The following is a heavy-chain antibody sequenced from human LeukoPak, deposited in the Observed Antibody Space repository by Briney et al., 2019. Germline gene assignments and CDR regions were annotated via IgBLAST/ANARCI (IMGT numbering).Heavy chain of an antibody. Sequence: PSETLSLTCTVSGGSISSYYWSWLRQPPGKGLEWIGYIYYSGSTNYNPSLKSRVTISVDTSKNQFSLKLSSVTAADTAVYYCARDGYYYDSSGYRNWGQGTLVTVSS. CDR1: GGSISSYY. V-gene: IGHV4-59*01. D-gene: IGHD3-22*01. CDR2: IYYSGST. J-gene: IGHJ4*02. CDR3: ARDGYYYDSSGYRN.